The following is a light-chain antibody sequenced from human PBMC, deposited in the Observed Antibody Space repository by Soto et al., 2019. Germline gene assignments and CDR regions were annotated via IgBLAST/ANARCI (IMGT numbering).Light chain of an antibody. J-gene: IGLJ1*01. CDR1: SSDVGGYNY. CDR3: SSYTSSRTFV. CDR2: DVS. V-gene: IGLV2-14*03. Sequence: QSALTQPASVSGSPGQSITISCTGTSSDVGGYNYVSWYQHHPGKAPKLMIYDVSNRPSGDSSRFSGSKSGNTASLTISGLQAEDEADYFCSSYTSSRTFVFGTGTKLTVL.